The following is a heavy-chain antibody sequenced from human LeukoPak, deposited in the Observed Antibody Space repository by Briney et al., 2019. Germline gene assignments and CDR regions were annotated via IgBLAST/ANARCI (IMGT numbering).Heavy chain of an antibody. D-gene: IGHD3-10*01. CDR3: ARSGSTYYYGMDV. CDR2: IWYDGTDK. Sequence: GGSLRLSCAVSGFTFSSYGMHWVRQGPGKELEWVTFIWYDGTDKNYADSVKGRFTISRDNSKNTLYLQMNSLRAEDTAVYYCARSGSTYYYGMDVWGQGTTVTVSS. V-gene: IGHV3-33*01. CDR1: GFTFSSYG. J-gene: IGHJ6*02.